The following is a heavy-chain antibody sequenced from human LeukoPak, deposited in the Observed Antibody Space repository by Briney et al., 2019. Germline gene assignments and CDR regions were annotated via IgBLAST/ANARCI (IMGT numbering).Heavy chain of an antibody. CDR1: GLPFSSYW. CDR2: IIPDGSST. CDR3: VRLGGNYEY. J-gene: IGHJ4*02. Sequence: PGGSLRLSCAASGLPFSSYWMHWVRQAPGEGLVWVSVIIPDGSSTTYADSVKGRFTISRDNAKNTLYLQMNSLRAEDKAIYYCVRLGGNYEYWGQGTLVTVSS. V-gene: IGHV3-74*01. D-gene: IGHD1-26*01.